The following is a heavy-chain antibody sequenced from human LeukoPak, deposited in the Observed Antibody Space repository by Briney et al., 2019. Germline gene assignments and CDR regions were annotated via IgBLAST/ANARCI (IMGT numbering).Heavy chain of an antibody. CDR3: GRGHWGLDY. J-gene: IGHJ4*02. CDR2: ISNTGDSI. D-gene: IGHD7-27*01. Sequence: PGGSLRLSCAASGFTFSDSYMTWIRQAPGKGLEWVSFISNTGDSIHYADSVKGRFTTSRDNAKSSLSLQMNSLRAEDTAVYYCGRGHWGLDYWGQGALVTVSS. CDR1: GFTFSDSY. V-gene: IGHV3-11*04.